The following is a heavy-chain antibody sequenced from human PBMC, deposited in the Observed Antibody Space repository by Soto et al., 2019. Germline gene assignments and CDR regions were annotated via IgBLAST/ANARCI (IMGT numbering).Heavy chain of an antibody. CDR3: AKTQTFNGYYCGFDA. CDR1: GFSFAGYA. J-gene: IGHJ4*02. D-gene: IGHD3-3*01. Sequence: EVQLWESGGGFVQPGGSLRLSCAATGFSFAGYALTWVRQAPGKGLEWLSAVSGGGASTYYADSVRGRFSISRDVSGNMIYLQLNRLTAGDTATYYCAKTQTFNGYYCGFDAWGQGTRVTVSS. V-gene: IGHV3-23*01. CDR2: VSGGGAST.